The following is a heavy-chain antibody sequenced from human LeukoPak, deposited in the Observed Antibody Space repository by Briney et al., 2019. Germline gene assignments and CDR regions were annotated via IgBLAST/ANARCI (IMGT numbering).Heavy chain of an antibody. CDR3: VKDGGYNLDS. J-gene: IGHJ4*02. V-gene: IGHV3-74*01. CDR2: INIEGTPT. CDR1: GFTFISYW. D-gene: IGHD5-24*01. Sequence: GGSLRLSCAASGFTFISYWMHWVRQAPGKGLVWVSRINIEGTPTTYAEAVKGRFTISRDNAKNTLYLQMNSLRAEDTAVYYCVKDGGYNLDSWGQGTLVTVSS.